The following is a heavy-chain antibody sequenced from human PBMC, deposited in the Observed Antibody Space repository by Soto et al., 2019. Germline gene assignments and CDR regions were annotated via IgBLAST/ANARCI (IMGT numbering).Heavy chain of an antibody. CDR2: ISAYNGNT. CDR1: GYTFTSYG. J-gene: IGHJ5*02. V-gene: IGHV1-18*01. Sequence: ASVKVSCKASGYTFTSYGIIWVRQAPGQGLEWMGWISAYNGNTNYAQKLQGRVIMTTDTSTSTAYMELRSLRSDDTAVYYCARDYLSGYYDSSGSEVYSAWGQGALVTVSS. CDR3: ARDYLSGYYDSSGSEVYSA. D-gene: IGHD3-22*01.